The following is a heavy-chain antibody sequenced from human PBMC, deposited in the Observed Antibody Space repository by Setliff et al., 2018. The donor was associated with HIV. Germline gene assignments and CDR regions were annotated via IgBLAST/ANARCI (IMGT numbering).Heavy chain of an antibody. CDR1: GFTFSASW. CDR2: INEDGSGR. D-gene: IGHD1-26*01. Sequence: PGGSLRLSCAASGFTFSASWMSWVRQAPGKGLEWVANINEDGSGRYVDSVKGRFTISRDNAKNSVWLQMNSLRAEDTAVYYCVRDFCDGNVFDYWGQGTLVTVSS. CDR3: VRDFCDGNVFDY. V-gene: IGHV3-7*03. J-gene: IGHJ4*02.